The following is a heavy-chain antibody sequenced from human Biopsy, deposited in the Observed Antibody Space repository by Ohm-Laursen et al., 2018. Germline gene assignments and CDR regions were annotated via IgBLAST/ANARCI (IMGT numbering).Heavy chain of an antibody. CDR3: ARERGGYKRADY. D-gene: IGHD5-24*01. CDR2: INTYNGNT. Sequence: SVKVSCKASGYTFTSYGISWVRQAPGQGLEWMGWINTYNGNTNYAQNLQGRVTMTTDTSTSTAYMELRSLRSDDTAVYYCARERGGYKRADYWGQGTLVTVSS. V-gene: IGHV1-18*01. CDR1: GYTFTSYG. J-gene: IGHJ4*02.